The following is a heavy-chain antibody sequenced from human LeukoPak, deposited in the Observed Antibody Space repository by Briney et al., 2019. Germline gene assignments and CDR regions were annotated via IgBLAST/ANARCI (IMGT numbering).Heavy chain of an antibody. V-gene: IGHV3-48*03. Sequence: GGSLRLSCVACGFDLKTYEMNWVRQAPGKGLEWIADTTISGHTKNYADSVKGRFTISRDNAGTSLYLQMNSLRVEDTGVYYCARGDPHADLWGQGTLVTVSS. CDR1: GFDLKTYE. J-gene: IGHJ5*02. CDR3: ARGDPHADL. CDR2: TTISGHTK.